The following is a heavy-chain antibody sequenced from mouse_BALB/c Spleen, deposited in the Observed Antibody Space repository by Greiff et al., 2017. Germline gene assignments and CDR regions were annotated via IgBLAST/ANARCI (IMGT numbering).Heavy chain of an antibody. Sequence: QVQLKESGPGLVAPSQSLSITCTVYGFSLSRYSVHWVRQPPGKGLEWLGMIWGGGSTDYNSALKSRLSISKDNSKSQVFLKMNSLQTDDTAMYYCARSTTVVATRAMDYWGQGTSVTVSS. J-gene: IGHJ4*01. V-gene: IGHV2-6-4*01. CDR1: GFSLSRYS. CDR3: ARSTTVVATRAMDY. CDR2: IWGGGST. D-gene: IGHD1-1*01.